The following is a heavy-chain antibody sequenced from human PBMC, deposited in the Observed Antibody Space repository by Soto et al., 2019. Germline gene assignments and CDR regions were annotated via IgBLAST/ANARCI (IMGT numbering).Heavy chain of an antibody. CDR3: ARRATSGTLNWFDP. Sequence: ASVKVSCKASGYTFGNNDISWVRQATGQGLEWMGWMNPNSGNTGYAQKFQGRVSMTRNTSITTAYLELSSLRSEDTAIYYCARRATSGTLNWFDPWGQGTLVTVSS. CDR1: GYTFGNND. V-gene: IGHV1-8*01. J-gene: IGHJ5*02. CDR2: MNPNSGNT.